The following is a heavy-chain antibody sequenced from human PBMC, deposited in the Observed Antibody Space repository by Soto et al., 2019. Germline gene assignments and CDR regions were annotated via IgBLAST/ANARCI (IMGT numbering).Heavy chain of an antibody. CDR3: ARDLGAPVSDWALGY. CDR2: SIPIFGTA. CDR1: GGTFSSYA. J-gene: IGHJ4*02. D-gene: IGHD2-21*01. V-gene: IGHV1-69*01. Sequence: QVQLVQSGAEVKKPGSSVKVSCKASGGTFSSYAISWVRQAPGQGLEWMGGSIPIFGTANYAQKFQGRVTITADESTSRAYMELSSLRSEDTAVYYGARDLGAPVSDWALGYWGQGTLVTVSS.